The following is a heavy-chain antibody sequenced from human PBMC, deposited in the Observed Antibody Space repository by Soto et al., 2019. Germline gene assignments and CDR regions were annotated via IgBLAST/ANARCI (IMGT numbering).Heavy chain of an antibody. J-gene: IGHJ6*02. V-gene: IGHV4-30-4*01. CDR1: DGSLRRGYYY. Sequence: SETLSLTCSGWDGSLRRGYYYWSRIRQPPGKGVEWIGNIDYSGNTYYNPSLKSRLIISIDTSKNQFSLKVGSVTAADPAVYYCATSSLYGMDVGGQGTTVTVSS. CDR2: IDYSGNT. CDR3: ATSSLYGMDV.